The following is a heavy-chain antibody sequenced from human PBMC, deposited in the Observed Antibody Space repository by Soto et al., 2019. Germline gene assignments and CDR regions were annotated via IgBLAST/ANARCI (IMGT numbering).Heavy chain of an antibody. CDR3: ARSDWFAP. CDR2: IKSDGSVT. CDR1: GITINGYW. Sequence: EVQLVESGGGLVQPGGSLKLSCAASGITINGYWMSWVRQVPGKGLVWVSRIKSDGSVTSYADSVKGRFTISRDNAKNTLYLQMNSRRAEDTAVYYCARSDWFAPWGQGTLVTVSS. V-gene: IGHV3-74*01. J-gene: IGHJ5*02.